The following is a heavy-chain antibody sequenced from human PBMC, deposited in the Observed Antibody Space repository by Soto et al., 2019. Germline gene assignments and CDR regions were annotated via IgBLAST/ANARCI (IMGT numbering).Heavy chain of an antibody. Sequence: QVQLVQSGGEVKKPGASVTVSCKASGYTFINYHITWVRQAPGQGLEWMAWINTYNGTTDYAQRFQGRVTMTRDTSTSTAYMELRNLGSDDTAVYFCANCPRGEMATDWGQGPLVTVSS. D-gene: IGHD5-12*01. J-gene: IGHJ4*02. CDR3: ANCPRGEMATD. CDR2: INTYNGTT. CDR1: GYTFINYH. V-gene: IGHV1-18*01.